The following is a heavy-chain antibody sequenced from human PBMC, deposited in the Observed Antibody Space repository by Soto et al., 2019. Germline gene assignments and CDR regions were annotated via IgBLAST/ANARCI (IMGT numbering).Heavy chain of an antibody. J-gene: IGHJ4*02. Sequence: SETVSLTCAVSSGSISSSNWWGWVRQPPGKGLEWIGEIYHSGSTNYNPSLKSRVTISVDKSKNQFSLKLSSVTAADTAVYYCASYYYYGSGAPIDYWGQGTLVTVSS. CDR2: IYHSGST. CDR1: SGSISSSNW. D-gene: IGHD3-10*01. CDR3: ASYYYYGSGAPIDY. V-gene: IGHV4-4*02.